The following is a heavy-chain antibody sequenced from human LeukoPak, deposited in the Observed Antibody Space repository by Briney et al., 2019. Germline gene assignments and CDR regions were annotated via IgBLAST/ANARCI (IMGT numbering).Heavy chain of an antibody. D-gene: IGHD1-1*01. V-gene: IGHV3-48*01. Sequence: GGALRVSCVASGFTFRRYRMHWVREAPGKGVEWVSYISSSSSTIYYADSAKGRFTISRDNCNNSLYLQKNSLRAEDTAVYDGATAFRDWSYYYYYYMDVWGKGTTVTVSS. CDR1: GFTFRRYR. CDR2: ISSSSSTI. J-gene: IGHJ6*03. CDR3: ATAFRDWSYYYYYYMDV.